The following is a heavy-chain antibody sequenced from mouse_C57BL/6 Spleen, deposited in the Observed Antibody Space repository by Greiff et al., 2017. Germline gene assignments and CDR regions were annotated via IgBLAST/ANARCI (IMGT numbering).Heavy chain of an antibody. CDR2: ISYDGSN. CDR3: ARRYYGSSSWFAY. V-gene: IGHV3-6*01. Sequence: EVKLMESGPGLVKPSQSLSLTCSVTGYSITSGYYWNWIRQFPGNKLEWMGYISYDGSNNYNPSLKNRISITRDTSKNQFFLKLKSVTTEDTATXACARRYYGSSSWFAYWGQGTLVTVSA. J-gene: IGHJ3*01. CDR1: GYSITSGYY. D-gene: IGHD1-1*01.